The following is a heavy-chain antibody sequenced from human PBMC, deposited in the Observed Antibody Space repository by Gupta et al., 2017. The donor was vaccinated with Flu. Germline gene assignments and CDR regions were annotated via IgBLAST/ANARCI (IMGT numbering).Heavy chain of an antibody. CDR2: ESSSGSNT. CDR3: AKRGGGASSADGGYFDS. D-gene: IGHD3-16*01. Sequence: PGKGLEWVAVESSSGSNTYYADSVQGRFTISRDNSKNTLYLQMNSLRAEDTAVYYCAKRGGGASSADGGYFDSWGQGTLVTVSS. V-gene: IGHV3-30*18. J-gene: IGHJ4*02.